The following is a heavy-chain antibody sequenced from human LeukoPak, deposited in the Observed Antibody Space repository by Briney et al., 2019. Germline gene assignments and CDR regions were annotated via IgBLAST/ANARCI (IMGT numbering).Heavy chain of an antibody. J-gene: IGHJ3*02. CDR2: IKEDGSEK. Sequence: AGGSLRLSCVASGFTFSSYWMSWVRQAPGKGLEWVANIKEDGSEKYYVDSVRGRFTISRDNAKNSLYLQMNSLRAEDTAVYYCARDRAVAVPGHAFDIWGQGTMVTVSS. D-gene: IGHD6-19*01. V-gene: IGHV3-7*01. CDR1: GFTFSSYW. CDR3: ARDRAVAVPGHAFDI.